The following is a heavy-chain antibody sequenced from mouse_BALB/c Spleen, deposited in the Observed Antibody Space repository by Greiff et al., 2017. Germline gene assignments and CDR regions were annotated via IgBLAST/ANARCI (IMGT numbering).Heavy chain of an antibody. V-gene: IGHV1-80*01. CDR3: ARGGNYFFAY. Sequence: GQLQQSGAELVRPGSSVKISCKASGYAFSSYWMNWVKQRPGQGLEWIGQIYPGDGDTNYNGKFKGKATLTADKSSSTAYMQLSSLTSEDSAVYFCARGGNYFFAYWGQGTLVTVSA. D-gene: IGHD2-1*01. CDR2: IYPGDGDT. CDR1: GYAFSSYW. J-gene: IGHJ3*01.